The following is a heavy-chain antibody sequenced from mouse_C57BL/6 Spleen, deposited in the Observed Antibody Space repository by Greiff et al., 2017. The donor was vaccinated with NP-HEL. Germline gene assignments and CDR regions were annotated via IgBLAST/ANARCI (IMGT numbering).Heavy chain of an antibody. CDR3: AREGYAMDY. CDR1: GYAFSSSW. CDR2: IYPGDGDT. Sequence: QVQLQQSGPELVKPGASVKISCKASGYAFSSSWMNWVKQRPGKGLEWIGRIYPGDGDTNYNGKFKGKATLTADKSSSTAYMQLSSLTSEDSAVYFCAREGYAMDYWDQGTSVTVSS. J-gene: IGHJ4*01. V-gene: IGHV1-82*01.